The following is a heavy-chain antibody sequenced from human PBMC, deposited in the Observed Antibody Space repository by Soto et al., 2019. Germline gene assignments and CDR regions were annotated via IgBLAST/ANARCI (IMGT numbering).Heavy chain of an antibody. CDR2: IWYDGKNK. J-gene: IGHJ1*01. D-gene: IGHD7-27*01. V-gene: IGHV3-33*01. Sequence: QPGGSLRLSCTGSGLSISNYGMHWVRQGPGKGLEWVAIIWYDGKNKYYADAVKGRFTISRDNTKNIVYLQMNSLSADDSAVYYCARRALTGDADCWGQGTRVTISS. CDR3: ARRALTGDADC. CDR1: GLSISNYG.